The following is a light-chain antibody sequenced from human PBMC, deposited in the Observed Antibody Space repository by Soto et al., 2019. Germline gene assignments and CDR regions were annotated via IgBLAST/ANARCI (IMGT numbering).Light chain of an antibody. V-gene: IGKV3-20*01. CDR1: QSVSSSY. Sequence: EIVLTQSPGTLSASPLEMATLSCRASQSVSSSYINWYQQKPGQATRLLMYGASIRATGIPDRFSGSGSGTDFTLSISSLEPEDFAVYYCHQYGSSPRTFGEGTTVDI. J-gene: IGKJ1*01. CDR2: GAS. CDR3: HQYGSSPRT.